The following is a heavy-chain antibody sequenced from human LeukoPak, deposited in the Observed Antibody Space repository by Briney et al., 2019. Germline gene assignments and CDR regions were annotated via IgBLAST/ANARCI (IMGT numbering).Heavy chain of an antibody. J-gene: IGHJ2*01. CDR2: IYHSGST. Sequence: SETLSLTCTVSGYSISSGYYWGCIRQPPGKGLEWIGSIYHSGSTYYNPSLKSRVTISVDTSKNQFSLQLSSVTAATTALYYFARTPGLLLIYWYFDLWGRGTLVTGS. D-gene: IGHD3-22*01. CDR3: ARTPGLLLIYWYFDL. V-gene: IGHV4-38-2*02. CDR1: GYSISSGYY.